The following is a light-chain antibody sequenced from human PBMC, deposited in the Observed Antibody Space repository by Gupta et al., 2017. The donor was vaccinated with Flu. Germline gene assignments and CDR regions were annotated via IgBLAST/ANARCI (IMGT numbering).Light chain of an antibody. CDR3: QQYGSSPLT. J-gene: IGKJ1*01. CDR2: GAS. V-gene: IGKV3-20*01. CDR1: QSVSSSY. Sequence: LSCRASQSVSSSYLAWYQQKPGQAPRLLIYGASSRATGIPDRFSGSGSGTDFTLTISRLEPEDFAVYYCQQYGSSPLTFGQGTKVEIK.